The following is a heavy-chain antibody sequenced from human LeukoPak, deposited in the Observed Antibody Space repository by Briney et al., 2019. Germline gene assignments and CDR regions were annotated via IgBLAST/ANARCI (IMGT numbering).Heavy chain of an antibody. CDR2: IRSKANSYAT. J-gene: IGHJ4*02. CDR3: TPSLYDILTGSDY. D-gene: IGHD3-9*01. V-gene: IGHV3-73*01. Sequence: PGGSLRLSCAASGFTFSGSAMHWVRQASGKGLEWVGRIRSKANSYATAYAASVKGRFTITRDESKNTAYLQMNSLKTEDTAVYYCTPSLYDILTGSDYWGQGTLVTVSS. CDR1: GFTFSGSA.